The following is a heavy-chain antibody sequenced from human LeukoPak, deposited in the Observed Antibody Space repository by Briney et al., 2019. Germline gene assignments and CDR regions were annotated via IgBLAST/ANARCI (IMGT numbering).Heavy chain of an antibody. Sequence: GGSVRLSCAASGFTFSSYGMHWVRQAPGKGLEWVAVISYDGSNKYYADSVKGRFTISRDNSKNTLYLQMNSLRAEDTAVYYCAREAGRWGQGTLVTVSS. J-gene: IGHJ4*02. CDR2: ISYDGSNK. CDR1: GFTFSSYG. CDR3: AREAGR. V-gene: IGHV3-30*03.